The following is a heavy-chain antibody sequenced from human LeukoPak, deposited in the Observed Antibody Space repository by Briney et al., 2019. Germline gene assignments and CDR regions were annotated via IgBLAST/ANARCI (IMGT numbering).Heavy chain of an antibody. Sequence: SETLSLTCGVSGGSLSGFYWSWIRQPPGKGLEWIGEVNHSGSTNYNPSLKSRVTISVDTSKKQFSLEVRSVTAADTAVYYCARRRRGSDSYLARTNHYFHYMDVWGKGTTVTISS. J-gene: IGHJ6*03. D-gene: IGHD3-10*01. CDR2: VNHSGST. V-gene: IGHV4-34*01. CDR1: GGSLSGFY. CDR3: ARRRRGSDSYLARTNHYFHYMDV.